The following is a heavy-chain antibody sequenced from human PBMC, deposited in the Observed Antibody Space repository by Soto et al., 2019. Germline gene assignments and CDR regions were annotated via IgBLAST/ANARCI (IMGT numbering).Heavy chain of an antibody. D-gene: IGHD6-13*01. V-gene: IGHV3-21*01. CDR1: GFTFSSYS. CDR2: ISSSSSYI. Sequence: GGSLRLSCAASGFTFSSYSMNWVRQAPGKGLEWVSSISSSSSYIYYADSVKGRFTISRDNAKNSLYLQMNSLRAEGTAVYYCAREPSSSWPSYFDYWGQGTLVTVSS. J-gene: IGHJ4*02. CDR3: AREPSSSWPSYFDY.